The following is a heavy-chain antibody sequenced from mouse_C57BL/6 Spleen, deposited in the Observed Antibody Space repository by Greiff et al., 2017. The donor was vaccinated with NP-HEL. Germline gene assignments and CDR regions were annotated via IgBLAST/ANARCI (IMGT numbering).Heavy chain of an antibody. CDR2: IYPGDGDT. Sequence: VKLMESGPELVKPGASVKISCKASGYAFSSSWMNWVKQRPGKGLEWIGRIYPGDGDTNYNGKFKGKATLTADKSSSTAYMQLSSLTSEDSAVYFCASSAYYGSSYWGQGTLVTVSA. CDR1: GYAFSSSW. V-gene: IGHV1-82*01. J-gene: IGHJ3*01. CDR3: ASSAYYGSSY. D-gene: IGHD1-1*01.